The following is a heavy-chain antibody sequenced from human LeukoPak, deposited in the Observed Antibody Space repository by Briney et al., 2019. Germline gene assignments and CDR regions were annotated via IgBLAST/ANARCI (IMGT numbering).Heavy chain of an antibody. J-gene: IGHJ4*02. D-gene: IGHD2-15*01. CDR2: ISDSGDST. CDR3: AKDQMGYCSGGSCYDFDY. CDR1: GFTFSIHA. V-gene: IGHV3-23*01. Sequence: GGSLRLSCAASGFTFSIHAMDWVRQAPGKGLEWVSGISDSGDSTYYADSVKGRFTISRDNSKNTLYLQMNSLRAEDTAVYYCAKDQMGYCSGGSCYDFDYWGQGTLVTVSS.